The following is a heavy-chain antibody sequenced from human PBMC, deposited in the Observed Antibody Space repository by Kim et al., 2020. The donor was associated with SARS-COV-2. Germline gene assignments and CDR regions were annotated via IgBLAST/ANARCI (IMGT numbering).Heavy chain of an antibody. J-gene: IGHJ4*01. V-gene: IGHV3-7*01. CDR2: IKHDGSEK. CDR1: GFRFNIYQ. CDR3: ARNSSSYHLVDIFHFDY. Sequence: GGSLRLSCAASGFRFNIYQMAWVRQAPGKGLEWVADIKHDGSEKDYLDSVRGRFTISRDNAENSLFLQMNNLRVEDTAVYYCARNSSSYHLVDIFHFDY. D-gene: IGHD2-2*03.